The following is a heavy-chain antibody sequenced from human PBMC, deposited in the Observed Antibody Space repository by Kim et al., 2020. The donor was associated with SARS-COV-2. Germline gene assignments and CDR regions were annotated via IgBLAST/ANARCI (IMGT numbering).Heavy chain of an antibody. CDR1: GGSLSAYY. V-gene: IGHV4-34*01. CDR3: ARGPVRTGFSYSYGMDV. Sequence: SETLSLTCAVYGGSLSAYYWTWIRQPPGKGLEWIGEINHSGSSHYNPSLKSRVTISLDTSKNQFSLKLSSVTAADTSVYYCARGPVRTGFSYSYGMDVWGQGTTVTVSS. J-gene: IGHJ6*02. CDR2: INHSGSS. D-gene: IGHD1-1*01.